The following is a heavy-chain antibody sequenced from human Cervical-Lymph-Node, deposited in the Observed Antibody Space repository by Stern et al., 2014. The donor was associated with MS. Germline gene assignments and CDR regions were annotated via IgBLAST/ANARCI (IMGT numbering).Heavy chain of an antibody. CDR2: IYHSGAT. CDR1: GGSISNTNW. Sequence: QVQLQESGPGLVKPSGTLSLTCAVSGGSISNTNWWGWVRQTPGMGLEWIGEIYHSGATNFSPSLKSRVTMSVDKSKNHFFLELKSETAADTAIYYCARVNSGYNWFDYWGQGTLVTVSS. J-gene: IGHJ5*01. D-gene: IGHD5-12*01. V-gene: IGHV4-4*02. CDR3: ARVNSGYNWFDY.